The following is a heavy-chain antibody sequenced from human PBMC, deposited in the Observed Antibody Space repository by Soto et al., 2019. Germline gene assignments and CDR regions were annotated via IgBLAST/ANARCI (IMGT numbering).Heavy chain of an antibody. CDR3: ARGDATKIVVTTYYAMDV. J-gene: IGHJ6*02. D-gene: IGHD3-22*01. CDR2: IIPVFGTP. V-gene: IGHV1-69*12. Sequence: QVQLVQSGAEVKKPGSSVKVSCKASGGSLSNYGISWVLQAPGQGLEWMGAIIPVFGTPNYAQKFQDRVTITADESTTTVYLEVRSLTSDDTAVYYCARGDATKIVVTTYYAMDVWGQGTTVTVSS. CDR1: GGSLSNYG.